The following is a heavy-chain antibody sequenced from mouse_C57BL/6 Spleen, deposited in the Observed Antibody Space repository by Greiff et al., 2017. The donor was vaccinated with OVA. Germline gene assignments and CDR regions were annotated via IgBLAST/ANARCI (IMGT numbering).Heavy chain of an antibody. J-gene: IGHJ4*01. Sequence: EVQLQQSGAELVRPGASVKLSCTASGFNIKDYYMHWVKQRPEQGLEWIGRIDPEDGDTEYAPKFQGKATMTADTSSNTAYLQLSSLTSEDTAVYYCTTDGSSLYYYAMDYWGQGTSVTVSS. CDR2: IDPEDGDT. D-gene: IGHD1-1*01. CDR1: GFNIKDYY. V-gene: IGHV14-1*01. CDR3: TTDGSSLYYYAMDY.